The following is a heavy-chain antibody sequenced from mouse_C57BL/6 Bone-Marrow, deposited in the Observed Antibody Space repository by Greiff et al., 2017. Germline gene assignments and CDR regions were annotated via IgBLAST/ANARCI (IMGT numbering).Heavy chain of an antibody. J-gene: IGHJ3*01. CDR2: IYPGSGNT. D-gene: IGHD4-1*02. CDR1: GYSFTSYY. Sequence: VQLQQSGPELVKPGASVKISCKASGYSFTSYYIHWVKQRPGQGLEWIGWIYPGSGNTKYNEKFKGKATLTADTSSSTAYMQLNSLTSEDSAVYYCARQLGQGPFAYWGQGTLVTVSA. V-gene: IGHV1-66*01. CDR3: ARQLGQGPFAY.